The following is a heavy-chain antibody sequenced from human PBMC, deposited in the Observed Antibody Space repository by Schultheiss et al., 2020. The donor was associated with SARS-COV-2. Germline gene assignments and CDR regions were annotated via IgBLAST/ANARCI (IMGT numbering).Heavy chain of an antibody. CDR3: ARGLRYYDSSGFPPKYYYYGMDV. J-gene: IGHJ6*02. D-gene: IGHD3-22*01. CDR2: IYYSGST. Sequence: SETLSLTCTVSGGSISSYYWSWIRQPPGKGLEWIGYIYYSGSTNYNPSLKSRVTISVDTSKNQFSLKLSSVTAADTAVYYCARGLRYYDSSGFPPKYYYYGMDVWGQGTTVTVSS. V-gene: IGHV4-59*12. CDR1: GGSISSYY.